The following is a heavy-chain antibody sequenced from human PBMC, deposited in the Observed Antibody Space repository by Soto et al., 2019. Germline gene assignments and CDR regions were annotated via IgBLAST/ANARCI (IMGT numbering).Heavy chain of an antibody. J-gene: IGHJ6*02. CDR1: GGSFSGYY. Sequence: PSETLSLTCAVYGGSFSGYYWSWIRQPPGKGREWIGEINHSGSTNYNPSLKSRVTISVDTSKNQFSLKLSSVTAADTAVYYCARGNGYCSSTSCTQYYYYGMDVWGQGTTVTVSS. CDR2: INHSGST. V-gene: IGHV4-34*01. CDR3: ARGNGYCSSTSCTQYYYYGMDV. D-gene: IGHD2-2*03.